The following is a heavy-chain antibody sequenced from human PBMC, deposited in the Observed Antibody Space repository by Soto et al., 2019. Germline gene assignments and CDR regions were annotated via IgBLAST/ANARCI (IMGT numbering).Heavy chain of an antibody. Sequence: EVQLLESGGGLVQPGGSLRLSCAASGFTFNSYAMSWVRQAPGKGLEWVSTIIGSGGSTYYADSVKGRFSVSRDNSKNTLYLQMNSVRAEDTAVYYCAKDRNYYDSSGYDYWGQGTLVTVSS. CDR1: GFTFNSYA. CDR3: AKDRNYYDSSGYDY. D-gene: IGHD3-22*01. J-gene: IGHJ4*02. V-gene: IGHV3-23*01. CDR2: IIGSGGST.